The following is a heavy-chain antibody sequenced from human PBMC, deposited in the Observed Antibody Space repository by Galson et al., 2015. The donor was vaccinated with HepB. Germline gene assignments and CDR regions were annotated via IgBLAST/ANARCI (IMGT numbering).Heavy chain of an antibody. CDR3: ARELPYYIAAAVIFDY. D-gene: IGHD6-13*01. Sequence: SLRLSCAASGFTFSSYWMSWVRQAPGKGLEWVANIKQDGSEKYYVDSVKGRFTISRDNARNSLYLQMNSLRAEDTAVYYCARELPYYIAAAVIFDYWGQGTLVTVSS. CDR2: IKQDGSEK. V-gene: IGHV3-7*03. CDR1: GFTFSSYW. J-gene: IGHJ4*02.